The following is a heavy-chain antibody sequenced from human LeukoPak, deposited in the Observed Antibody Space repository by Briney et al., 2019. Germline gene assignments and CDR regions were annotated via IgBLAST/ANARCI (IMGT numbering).Heavy chain of an antibody. D-gene: IGHD6-19*01. J-gene: IGHJ5*02. Sequence: GGSLRLFCAASGFTFSSYSMNWVRQAPGKGLEWVSGVSWNSGSIGYADSVKGRFTISRDNAKNSLYLQMNSLRAEDTALYYCTKDKPPRSSGWYGWFDPWGQGTLVTVSS. CDR2: VSWNSGSI. CDR1: GFTFSSYS. V-gene: IGHV3-9*01. CDR3: TKDKPPRSSGWYGWFDP.